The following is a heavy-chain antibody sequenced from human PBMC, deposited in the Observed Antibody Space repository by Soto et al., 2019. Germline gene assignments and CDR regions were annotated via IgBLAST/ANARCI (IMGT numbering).Heavy chain of an antibody. CDR2: FDPEDGET. CDR1: GYTLTELS. CDR3: ATARIDCSSTSCRNTFDY. Sequence: ASVKVSCKVSGYTLTELSMHWVRQAPGKGLEWMGGFDPEDGETIYAQKFQGRVTMTEDTSTDTAYMELSSLRSEDTAVYYCATARIDCSSTSCRNTFDYWGQGTLVTVSS. V-gene: IGHV1-24*01. D-gene: IGHD2-2*01. J-gene: IGHJ4*02.